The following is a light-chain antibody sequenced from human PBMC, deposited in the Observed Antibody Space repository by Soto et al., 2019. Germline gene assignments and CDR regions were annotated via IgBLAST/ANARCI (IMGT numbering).Light chain of an antibody. CDR2: DAS. Sequence: EIVLTQSPATLSLSPGERATLSCRASQSVSSYLAWYQQKPGQAPRLLIYDASNRATGIPARFSASGSGTDFTLTISSLEPEDFAVYYCQQYNSWPITFGQGTRLEI. V-gene: IGKV3-11*01. CDR3: QQYNSWPIT. J-gene: IGKJ5*01. CDR1: QSVSSY.